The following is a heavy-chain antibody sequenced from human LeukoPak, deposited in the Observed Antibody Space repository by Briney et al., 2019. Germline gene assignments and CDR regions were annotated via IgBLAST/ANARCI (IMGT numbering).Heavy chain of an antibody. CDR2: ISGSGGST. Sequence: PGGSLRLSCTASGFTFSTYSMNWVRQAPGKGLEWVSAISGSGGSTYYADSVKGRFTISRDNSKNTLYLQMNSLRAEDTAVYYCAKEGVIVVVIANYFDYWGQGTLVTVSS. J-gene: IGHJ4*02. V-gene: IGHV3-23*01. CDR1: GFTFSTYS. CDR3: AKEGVIVVVIANYFDY. D-gene: IGHD2-21*01.